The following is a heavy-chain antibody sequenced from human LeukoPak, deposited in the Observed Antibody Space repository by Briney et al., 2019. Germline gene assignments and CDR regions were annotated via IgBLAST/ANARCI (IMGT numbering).Heavy chain of an antibody. CDR1: GYSISIAYY. D-gene: IGHD3-3*01. V-gene: IGHV4-38-2*01. CDR3: ARYDSRGSGSTQLEY. CDR2: IFRGGST. J-gene: IGHJ4*02. Sequence: PSETLSLTCAVSGYSISIAYYWGWIRQPPGKGLEWIGRIFRGGSTSYNPSLKSRLTMSMDTSKNRFSLQLTSVTAADTAVYYCARYDSRGSGSTQLEYWGQGILVTISS.